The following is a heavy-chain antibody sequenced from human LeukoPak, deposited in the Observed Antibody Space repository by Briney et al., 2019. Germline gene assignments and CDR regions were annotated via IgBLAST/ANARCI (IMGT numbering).Heavy chain of an antibody. CDR2: IYHSGST. J-gene: IGHJ4*02. D-gene: IGHD3-3*01. CDR3: ARSLDDFWSGYYPIDY. Sequence: PSETLSLTCAVSGYSISSGYYWGWIRQPPGKGLEWIGSIYHSGSTYYNPSLKSGVTISVDTSKNQFSLKLSSVAAADTAVYYCARSLDDFWSGYYPIDYWGQGTLVTVSS. CDR1: GYSISSGYY. V-gene: IGHV4-38-2*01.